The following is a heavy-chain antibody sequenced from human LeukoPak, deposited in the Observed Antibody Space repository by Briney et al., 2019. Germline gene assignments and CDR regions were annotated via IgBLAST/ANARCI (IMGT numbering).Heavy chain of an antibody. V-gene: IGHV3-30*02. Sequence: PGGSLRLSCAASGFSFSAYGMHWVRQAPGKGPEWVAFIRYDGGNKYYVDSVKGRFTISRDNSKDTLYLQMSSLRPEDTAVYFCARTKPFLSQNIAAAGFDPWGQGTLVTVSS. CDR3: ARTKPFLSQNIAAAGFDP. CDR1: GFSFSAYG. J-gene: IGHJ5*02. CDR2: IRYDGGNK. D-gene: IGHD6-13*01.